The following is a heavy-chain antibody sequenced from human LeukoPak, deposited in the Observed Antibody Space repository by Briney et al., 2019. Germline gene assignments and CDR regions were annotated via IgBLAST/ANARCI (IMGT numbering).Heavy chain of an antibody. CDR1: GYTFTGYY. J-gene: IGHJ4*02. D-gene: IGHD3-10*01. CDR2: INPNSGGT. V-gene: IGHV1-2*04. Sequence: GASVKVSCKASGYTFTGYYMHWVRQAPGQGLEWMGWINPNSGGTNYAQKFQGWVTMTRDTSISTAYMELSRLRSEDTAVYYCAVSTYYYGSTYYYDSGSYYAFDYWGQGTLVTVSS. CDR3: AVSTYYYGSTYYYDSGSYYAFDY.